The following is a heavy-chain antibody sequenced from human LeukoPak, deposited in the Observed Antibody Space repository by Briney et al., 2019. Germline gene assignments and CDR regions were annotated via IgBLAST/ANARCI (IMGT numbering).Heavy chain of an antibody. J-gene: IGHJ4*02. V-gene: IGHV1-18*04. CDR2: ISAYNGNT. CDR3: ARRRYCSSTSCYALGYFDY. D-gene: IGHD2-2*01. CDR1: GYTFTSYG. Sequence: ASVKVSCKASGYTFTSYGISWVRQAPGQGLEWMGWISAYNGNTNYAQKLQGSVTMTTDTSTSTAYMELRSLRSDDTAVYYCARRRYCSSTSCYALGYFDYWGQGTLVTVSS.